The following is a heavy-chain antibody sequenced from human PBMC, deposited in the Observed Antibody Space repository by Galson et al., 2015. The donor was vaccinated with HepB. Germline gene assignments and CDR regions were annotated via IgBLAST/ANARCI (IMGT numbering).Heavy chain of an antibody. V-gene: IGHV1-46*03. CDR3: ARGYRNSGYGGKFDF. CDR2: MNPCGSNT. D-gene: IGHD6-13*01. Sequence: SCAASGYTFSSYYMHWVRQAPGQGLEWMAIMNPCGSNTSYANKFKGRVTMTRDRSTSTVYMELSSLRTEDTAVYYCARGYRNSGYGGKFDFWGRGTMVTVSS. J-gene: IGHJ3*01. CDR1: GYTFSSYY.